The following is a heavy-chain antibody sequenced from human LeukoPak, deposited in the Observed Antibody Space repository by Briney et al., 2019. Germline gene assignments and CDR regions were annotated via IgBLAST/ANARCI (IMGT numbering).Heavy chain of an antibody. V-gene: IGHV3-73*01. CDR1: GFTFSGSA. CDR3: TTRGMTTVTARDY. D-gene: IGHD4-17*01. CDR2: IRSKANSYAT. Sequence: PGGSLKLSCAASGFTFSGSAMHWVRQASGKGLEWVGRIRSKANSYATAYAAPVKGRFTISRDDSKNTAYLQMNSLKTEDTAVYYCTTRGMTTVTARDYWGQGTLVTVSS. J-gene: IGHJ4*02.